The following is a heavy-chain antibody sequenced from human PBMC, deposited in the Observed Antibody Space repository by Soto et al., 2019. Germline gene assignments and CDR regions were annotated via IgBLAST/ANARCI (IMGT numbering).Heavy chain of an antibody. V-gene: IGHV4-59*01. CDR1: GGSISSYY. Sequence: LSLTCTVSGGSISSYYWSWIRQPPGKGLEWIGYIYYSGSTNYNPSLKSRVTISVDTSKNQFSLKLSSVTAADTAVYYCARGVAMVRGHYGMDVWGQGTTVTVSS. CDR2: IYYSGST. D-gene: IGHD3-10*01. J-gene: IGHJ6*02. CDR3: ARGVAMVRGHYGMDV.